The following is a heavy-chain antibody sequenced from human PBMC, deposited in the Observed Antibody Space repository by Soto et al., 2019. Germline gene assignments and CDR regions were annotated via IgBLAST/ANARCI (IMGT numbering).Heavy chain of an antibody. CDR1: GFTFSSYG. CDR2: IWYDGSNK. V-gene: IGHV3-33*01. J-gene: IGHJ4*02. Sequence: GGSLRLSCAASGFTFSSYGMHWVRQAPGKGLEWVAVIWYDGSNKYYADSVKGRFTISRDNSKNTLYLQMNSLRAEDTAVYYCARDKYGDYLLDYWGQGTLVTVSS. CDR3: ARDKYGDYLLDY. D-gene: IGHD4-17*01.